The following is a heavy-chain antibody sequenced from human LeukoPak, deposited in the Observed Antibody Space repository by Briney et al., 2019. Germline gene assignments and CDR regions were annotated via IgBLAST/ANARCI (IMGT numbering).Heavy chain of an antibody. Sequence: SVKVSCKASGGTFSSYAVSWVRQAPGQGLEWMGGIIPIFGTANYAQKFQGGVTITADKSTSTAYMELSSLRSEDTAVYYCARASGYSGYDMNSYYMDVWGKGTTVTVSS. CDR2: IIPIFGTA. D-gene: IGHD5-12*01. CDR3: ARASGYSGYDMNSYYMDV. CDR1: GGTFSSYA. J-gene: IGHJ6*03. V-gene: IGHV1-69*06.